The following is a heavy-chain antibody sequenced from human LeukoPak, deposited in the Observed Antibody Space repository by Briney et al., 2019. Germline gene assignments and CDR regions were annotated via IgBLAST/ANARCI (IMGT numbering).Heavy chain of an antibody. Sequence: TSETLSLTCAVFGGSFSGYYWHWIRQPPGKGLEWIGEINHSGSTNYNPSLKSRVTISVDTSKNQFSLSPSSVTAADTAVYYCARISGSYSSYWGQGTLVTVSS. V-gene: IGHV4-34*01. CDR3: ARISGSYSSY. J-gene: IGHJ4*02. CDR1: GGSFSGYY. CDR2: INHSGST. D-gene: IGHD1-26*01.